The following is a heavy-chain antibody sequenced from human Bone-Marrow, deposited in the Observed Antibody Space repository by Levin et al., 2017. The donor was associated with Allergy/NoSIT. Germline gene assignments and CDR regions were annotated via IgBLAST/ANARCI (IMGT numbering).Heavy chain of an antibody. CDR3: AKGDYGDYSVGAFDY. J-gene: IGHJ4*02. D-gene: IGHD4-17*01. V-gene: IGHV3-23*01. CDR2: ISGSGGST. CDR1: GFTFSSYA. Sequence: LSLTCAASGFTFSSYAMSWVRQAPGKGLEWVSAISGSGGSTYYADSVKGRFTISRDNSKNTLYLQMNSLRAEDTAVYYCAKGDYGDYSVGAFDYWGQGTLVTVSS.